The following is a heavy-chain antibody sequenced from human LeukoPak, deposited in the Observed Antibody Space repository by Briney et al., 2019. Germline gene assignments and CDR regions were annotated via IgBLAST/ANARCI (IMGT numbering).Heavy chain of an antibody. J-gene: IGHJ6*02. CDR1: GYSFSTFD. CDR3: ARGGILVQGVTILYGMDV. Sequence: ASVKVSCKTSGYSFSTFDINWVRQATGQGLEWMGWMYPNSGNTNYEQKFQGRLTMTRDTSISTAYMELSSLRSEDTAVYYCARGGILVQGVTILYGMDVWGQGTTVTVSS. CDR2: MYPNSGNT. D-gene: IGHD3-10*01. V-gene: IGHV1-8*01.